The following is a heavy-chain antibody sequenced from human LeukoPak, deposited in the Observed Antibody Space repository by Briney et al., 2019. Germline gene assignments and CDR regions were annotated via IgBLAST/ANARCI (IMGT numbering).Heavy chain of an antibody. CDR2: IWYDGSIQ. CDR1: GFTFSSYG. D-gene: IGHD2-15*01. J-gene: IGHJ4*01. CDR3: ARAGYCSGGSCYGSDY. V-gene: IGHV3-33*01. Sequence: PGGSLRLSCAASGFTFSSYGMHWVRQAPGQGLEWVAAIWYDGSIQYYADSVKGRFTISRDNSKNTLYLQMDSLRAEDTAVYYCARAGYCSGGSCYGSDYWGHRTLLSVSS.